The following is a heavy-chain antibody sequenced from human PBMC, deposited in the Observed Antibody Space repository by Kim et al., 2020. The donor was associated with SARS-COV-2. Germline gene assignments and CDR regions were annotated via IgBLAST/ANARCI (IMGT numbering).Heavy chain of an antibody. D-gene: IGHD5-12*01. CDR3: ATDSGYDLGVFY. Sequence: GYARKFQGRVTMTRNNSISTAYMELSSLRSEDTAVYYCATDSGYDLGVFYWGQGTLVTVSS. V-gene: IGHV1-8*01. J-gene: IGHJ4*02.